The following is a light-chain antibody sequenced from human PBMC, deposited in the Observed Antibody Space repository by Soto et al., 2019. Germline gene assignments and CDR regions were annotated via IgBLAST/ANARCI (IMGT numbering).Light chain of an antibody. CDR1: QTIGNN. CDR3: QYYNNWPPSIT. J-gene: IGKJ5*01. Sequence: ELVMTQSPGTLSVSPGERATLSCRASQTIGNNLAWYQQSPGQAPRLLIYAASTRATGIPPRFSGSGSGTVFTLTISSLQSEDFAFYYCQYYNNWPPSITFGQGTRLEIK. CDR2: AAS. V-gene: IGKV3-15*01.